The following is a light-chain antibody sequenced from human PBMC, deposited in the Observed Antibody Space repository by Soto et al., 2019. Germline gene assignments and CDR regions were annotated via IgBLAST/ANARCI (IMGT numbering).Light chain of an antibody. CDR1: QSVTSNY. Sequence: EVVLTQSPGTLSLSPGERATLSCRASQSVTSNYLAWYQQKPGQAPRLIIYGASSRATGIPDRFSGSGSGTDFTLIISRLEPEDFSVYCCQQYGVSPVFGPGTKEDIK. V-gene: IGKV3-20*01. J-gene: IGKJ3*01. CDR3: QQYGVSPV. CDR2: GAS.